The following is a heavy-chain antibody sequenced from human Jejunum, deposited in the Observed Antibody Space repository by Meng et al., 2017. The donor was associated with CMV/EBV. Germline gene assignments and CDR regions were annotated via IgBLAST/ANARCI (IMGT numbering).Heavy chain of an antibody. V-gene: IGHV1-18*01. CDR3: ARGTMYCGGDCFDY. J-gene: IGHJ4*02. CDR2: TTPYDGRT. D-gene: IGHD2-21*01. Sequence: GYNLNTYGISWVRQAPGQGLEWMGWTTPYDGRTNLAHKVQDRVTMTTDTFMTTGYMELRSLRSDDTAVYYCARGTMYCGGDCFDYWGQGTLVTVSS. CDR1: GYNLNTYG.